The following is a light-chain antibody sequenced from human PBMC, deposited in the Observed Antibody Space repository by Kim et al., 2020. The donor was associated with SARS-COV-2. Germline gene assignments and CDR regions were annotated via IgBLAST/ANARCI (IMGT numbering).Light chain of an antibody. Sequence: GRSTITSCARTSSGVGGYNCVSWYQQPPGKPPTLMIYNDSQPPSGVSNRFSGSNSGNAAPVTISGLQAEDEADYYCSSYTSSSAVVFGGGTQLTVL. CDR3: SSYTSSSAVV. V-gene: IGLV2-14*04. CDR1: SSGVGGYNC. CDR2: NDS. J-gene: IGLJ2*01.